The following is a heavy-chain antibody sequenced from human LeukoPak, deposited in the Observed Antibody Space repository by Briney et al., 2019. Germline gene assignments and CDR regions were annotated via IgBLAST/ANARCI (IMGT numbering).Heavy chain of an antibody. Sequence: AASVKVSCKASGYTFTGYYMHWVRQAPGQGLEWMGWINPNSGGTNYAQKFQGRVNMTRDTSISTAYMELSRLRSDDTAVYYCARDRDNMVRGVIIIDYYYYMDVWGKGTTVTISS. CDR1: GYTFTGYY. CDR2: INPNSGGT. J-gene: IGHJ6*03. V-gene: IGHV1-2*02. CDR3: ARDRDNMVRGVIIIDYYYYMDV. D-gene: IGHD3-10*01.